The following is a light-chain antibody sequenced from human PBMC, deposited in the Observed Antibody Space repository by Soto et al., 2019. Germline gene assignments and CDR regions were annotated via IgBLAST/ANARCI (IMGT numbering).Light chain of an antibody. CDR1: QSISSW. Sequence: DIPMTQSPSTLSASVGDRVTITCRASQSISSWLAWYQQKPGKSPKVLIYKASSLESGVPSRFSGGGSGTEFTLTISSLQPDDFATYYCQQYNTYSYTFGQGTKLEIK. V-gene: IGKV1-5*03. CDR3: QQYNTYSYT. J-gene: IGKJ2*01. CDR2: KAS.